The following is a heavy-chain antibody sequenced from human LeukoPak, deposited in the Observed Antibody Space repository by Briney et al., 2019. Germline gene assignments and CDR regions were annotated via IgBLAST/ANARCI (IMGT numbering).Heavy chain of an antibody. D-gene: IGHD4-17*01. CDR2: ISYDGSNK. V-gene: IGHV3-30-3*01. J-gene: IGHJ4*02. CDR1: GLTFSSYA. Sequence: PGGSLRPSCAASGLTFSSYAMPWARQAPGKGRRWVPFISYDGSNKYYADSVKGRFTISRDNSKNTLYLQMNSLRAEDTAVYYCATNPLTTTVTTDHDYWGQGTLVTVSS. CDR3: ATNPLTTTVTTDHDY.